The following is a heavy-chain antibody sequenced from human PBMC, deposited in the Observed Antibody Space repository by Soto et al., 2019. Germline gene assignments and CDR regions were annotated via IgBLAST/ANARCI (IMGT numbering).Heavy chain of an antibody. D-gene: IGHD2-2*01. Sequence: SETLSLTCTVSGGSISSYYWSWIRQPPGKGLEWIGYIYYSGSTNYNPSLKSRVTISVDTSKNQFSLKLSSVTAADTAVYYCARGPPIVVVPAAMPGLYYFDYWGQGTLVTVSS. CDR3: ARGPPIVVVPAAMPGLYYFDY. CDR2: IYYSGST. CDR1: GGSISSYY. J-gene: IGHJ4*02. V-gene: IGHV4-59*01.